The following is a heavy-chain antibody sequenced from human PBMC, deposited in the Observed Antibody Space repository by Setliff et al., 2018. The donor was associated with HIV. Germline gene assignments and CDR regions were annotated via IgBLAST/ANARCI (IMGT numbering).Heavy chain of an antibody. V-gene: IGHV4-39*07. J-gene: IGHJ4*01. CDR3: APGEGVASTYYHD. D-gene: IGHD3-3*01. Sequence: PSETLSLTCTVSGGSRSSSGPGYYWGWVRQTPGGGLEWIGSVYYTGSTVSNPSLKSRVTILMDLSRNQLSLHLASVTTADTAVYFCAPGEGVASTYYHDWGQGTQVTVSS. CDR2: VYYTGST. CDR1: GGSRSSSGPGYY.